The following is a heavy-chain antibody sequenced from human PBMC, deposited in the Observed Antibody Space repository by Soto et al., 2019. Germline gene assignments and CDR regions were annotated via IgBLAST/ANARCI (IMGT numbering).Heavy chain of an antibody. CDR3: ASAAAGTRDYYYGMDV. CDR1: GYTFTGYY. Sequence: GASVKVSCKASGYTFTGYYMHWVRQAPGQGLEWMGWINPNSGGTNYAQKFQGWVTMTRDTSISTAYMELSRLRSDDTAVYYCASAAAGTRDYYYGMDVWGQGTTVTVS. J-gene: IGHJ6*02. V-gene: IGHV1-2*04. CDR2: INPNSGGT. D-gene: IGHD6-13*01.